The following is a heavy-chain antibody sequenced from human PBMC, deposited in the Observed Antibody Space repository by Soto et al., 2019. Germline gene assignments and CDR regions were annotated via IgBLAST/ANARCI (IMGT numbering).Heavy chain of an antibody. Sequence: EVQLAESGGDLVEPGGSLRLSCAASGVTFKTAWMNWVRQSPGKGLVLVVRIKSENAGGIIDYAAPVKGRFIISRDDSKNTVYLEMNSLNTEDTAVYYCAADSHDWGAYAFDYCGQGILVTVSS. J-gene: IGHJ4*02. V-gene: IGHV3-15*07. CDR2: IKSENAGGII. D-gene: IGHD3-16*01. CDR3: AADSHDWGAYAFDY. CDR1: GVTFKTAW.